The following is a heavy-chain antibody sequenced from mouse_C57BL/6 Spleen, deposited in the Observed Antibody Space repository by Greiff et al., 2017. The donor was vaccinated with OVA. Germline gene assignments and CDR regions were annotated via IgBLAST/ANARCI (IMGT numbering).Heavy chain of an antibody. CDR2: ISYDGSN. CDR1: GYSITSGYY. CDR3: ARNWEGLDY. D-gene: IGHD4-1*01. J-gene: IGHJ2*01. V-gene: IGHV3-6*01. Sequence: EVKLMESGPGLVKPSQSLSLTCSVTGYSITSGYYWNWIRQSPGNKPVFMGFISYDGSNNYNPSLKNRISITPDTSKSQLFIKLNAVTNDDTATYDCARNWEGLDYWGQGTTLTVSS.